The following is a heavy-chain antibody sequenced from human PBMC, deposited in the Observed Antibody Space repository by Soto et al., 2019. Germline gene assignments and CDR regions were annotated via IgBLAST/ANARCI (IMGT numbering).Heavy chain of an antibody. J-gene: IGHJ4*02. CDR2: IKQDGSEK. CDR1: GFTFSSYW. D-gene: IGHD3-16*01. Sequence: EVQLVESGGGLVQPGGSLRLSCAASGFTFSSYWMSWVRQAPGKGLEWVANIKQDGSEKSYVDSVKGRFTISKDNAKNSLYLQMNSLRAEDTAVFYCARGGGNFDYWGQGTLVTVSS. CDR3: ARGGGNFDY. V-gene: IGHV3-7*04.